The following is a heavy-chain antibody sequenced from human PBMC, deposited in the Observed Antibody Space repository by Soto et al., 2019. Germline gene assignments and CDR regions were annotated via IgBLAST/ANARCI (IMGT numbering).Heavy chain of an antibody. V-gene: IGHV4-34*01. Sequence: SETLSLTCAVYGGSFSGYYWSWIRQPPGKGLEWIGEINHSGSTNYNPSLKSRVTISVDTSKSQFSLKLSSVTAADTAVYYCARAQWLVYGMDVWGQGTTVTVSS. CDR2: INHSGST. CDR3: ARAQWLVYGMDV. D-gene: IGHD6-19*01. J-gene: IGHJ6*02. CDR1: GGSFSGYY.